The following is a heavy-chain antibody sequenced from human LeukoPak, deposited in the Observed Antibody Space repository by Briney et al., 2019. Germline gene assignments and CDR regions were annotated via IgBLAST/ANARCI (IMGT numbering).Heavy chain of an antibody. D-gene: IGHD2-21*01. CDR3: ARSIDIDY. Sequence: PGGSLRLSCAASGFTFSSYAMSWVRQVPGTGLEWVSFISATGLSTYYADSVKGRFTISRDTAKNSLYLQMNSLRAEDTAVYYCARSIDIDYWGQGTLVTVSS. CDR2: ISATGLST. CDR1: GFTFSSYA. V-gene: IGHV3-23*01. J-gene: IGHJ4*02.